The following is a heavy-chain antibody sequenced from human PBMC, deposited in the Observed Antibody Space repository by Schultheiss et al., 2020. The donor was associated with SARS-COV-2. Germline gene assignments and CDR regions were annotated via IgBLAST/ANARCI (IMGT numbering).Heavy chain of an antibody. CDR2: IYYSGST. CDR1: GGSISSGGYY. Sequence: LRLSCTVSGGSISSGGYYWSWIRQHPGKGLEWLGYIYYSGSTYYNPSLKSRVTISVDTSKNQFSLKLSSVTAADTAVYYCARNCGGDCYYYYGMDVWGQGTTVTVSS. CDR3: ARNCGGDCYYYYGMDV. J-gene: IGHJ6*02. D-gene: IGHD2-21*01. V-gene: IGHV4-31*03.